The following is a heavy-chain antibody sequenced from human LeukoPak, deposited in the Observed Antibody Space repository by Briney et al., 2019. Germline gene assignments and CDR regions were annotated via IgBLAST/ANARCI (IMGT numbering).Heavy chain of an antibody. V-gene: IGHV3-33*01. J-gene: IGHJ4*02. CDR1: GFTFSSYG. CDR3: TTVNVAAAGTFDY. Sequence: TGGSLRLSCAASGFTFSSYGMPWVRQAPGKGLEWVAVIWYDGSNKYYADSVKGRFTISRDNSKNTLYLQVNSLKTEDTAVYYCTTVNVAAAGTFDYWGQGTLVTVSS. CDR2: IWYDGSNK. D-gene: IGHD6-13*01.